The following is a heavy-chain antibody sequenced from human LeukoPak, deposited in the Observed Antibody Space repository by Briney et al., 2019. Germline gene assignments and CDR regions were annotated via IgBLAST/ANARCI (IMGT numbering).Heavy chain of an antibody. CDR3: ARHHYGSGSDDAFDI. CDR2: ISYDGSNK. D-gene: IGHD3-10*01. J-gene: IGHJ3*02. Sequence: GGSLRLSCAASGFTLSSYAMHWVRQAPGKGLEWVAVISYDGSNKYYADSVKGRFTISRDNSKNTLYLQMNSLRAEDTAVYYCARHHYGSGSDDAFDIWGQGTMVTVSS. V-gene: IGHV3-30*04. CDR1: GFTLSSYA.